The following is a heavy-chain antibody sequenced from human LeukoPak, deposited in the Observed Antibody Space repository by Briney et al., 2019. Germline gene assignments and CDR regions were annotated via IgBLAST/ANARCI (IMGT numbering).Heavy chain of an antibody. CDR2: IHHSGIT. CDR1: GSSISSYY. CDR3: ARQRIAVVARGGFDY. Sequence: SETLSLTCTVSGSSISSYYWSWIRQPPGKGLEWIGYIHHSGITNYSPSLKSRVTISVDTSKNRFSLSLSSLTAADTAVYYCARQRIAVVARGGFDYWGQGTLVTVSS. V-gene: IGHV4-59*08. D-gene: IGHD6-19*01. J-gene: IGHJ4*02.